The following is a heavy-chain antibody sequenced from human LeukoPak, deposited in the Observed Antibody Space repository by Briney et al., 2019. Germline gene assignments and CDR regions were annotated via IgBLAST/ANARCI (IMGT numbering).Heavy chain of an antibody. D-gene: IGHD5-12*01. CDR1: GFTSSSYE. Sequence: GGSLRLSCAASGFTSSSYEMNWVRQAPGKGLEWVSYINYSGSTVYYADSVKGRFTISRDNAKNSLYLQMNSLRAEDTAVYYCARRATMTYYAVGVWGQGTTVTVSS. CDR3: ARRATMTYYAVGV. CDR2: INYSGSTV. V-gene: IGHV3-48*03. J-gene: IGHJ6*02.